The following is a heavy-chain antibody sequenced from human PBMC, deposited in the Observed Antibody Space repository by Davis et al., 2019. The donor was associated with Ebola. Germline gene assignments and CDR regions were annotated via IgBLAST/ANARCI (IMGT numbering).Heavy chain of an antibody. CDR1: GYSFTSYW. J-gene: IGHJ4*02. Sequence: GESLKISCKGSGYSFTSYWIGWARQMPGKGLEWMGIIYTGDSDTRYSPSFRGQVTISADKSVRTAYLQWSSLQASDSATYYCARGTFDSGGPHSLYYFDFWGPGTLVTVSS. V-gene: IGHV5-51*01. D-gene: IGHD3-22*01. CDR2: IYTGDSDT. CDR3: ARGTFDSGGPHSLYYFDF.